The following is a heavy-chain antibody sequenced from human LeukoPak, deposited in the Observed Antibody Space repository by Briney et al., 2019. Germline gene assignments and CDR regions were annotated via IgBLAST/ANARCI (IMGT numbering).Heavy chain of an antibody. CDR2: IYYSGST. J-gene: IGHJ6*02. CDR1: GGSISSYY. V-gene: IGHV4-59*08. CDR3: ARRRNIAVAGNYYCYGMDV. Sequence: PSETLSLTCTVSGGSISSYYWSWIRQPPGKGLEWIGYIYYSGSTNYNPSLKSRVTISVDTSKNQFSLKLSSVTAADTAVYYCARRRNIAVAGNYYCYGMDVWGQGTTVTVSS. D-gene: IGHD6-19*01.